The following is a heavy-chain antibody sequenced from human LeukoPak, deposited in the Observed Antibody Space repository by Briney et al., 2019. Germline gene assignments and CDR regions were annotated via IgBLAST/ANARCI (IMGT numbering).Heavy chain of an antibody. J-gene: IGHJ3*02. CDR2: ISSMISHI. V-gene: IGHV3-21*01. Sequence: PGGSLRLSCAASGFTFSYYSMNWGRHAPGKGLECVSSISSMISHIYYAESMKGRFTISRDNAKTSMSLQMNSLRAEGTAVYYCTKDRRAHSGGWYESEGIDTWGQGTMVTVSS. CDR3: TKDRRAHSGGWYESEGIDT. D-gene: IGHD6-19*01. CDR1: GFTFSYYS.